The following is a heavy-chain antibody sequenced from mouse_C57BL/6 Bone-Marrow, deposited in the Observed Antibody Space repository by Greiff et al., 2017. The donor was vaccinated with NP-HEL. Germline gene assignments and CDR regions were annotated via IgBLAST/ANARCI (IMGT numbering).Heavy chain of an antibody. CDR2: IDPENGDT. J-gene: IGHJ2*01. D-gene: IGHD2-3*01. CDR1: GFNIKDDY. V-gene: IGHV14-4*01. CDR3: TTWRWLTDY. Sequence: EVQLKQSGAELVRPGASVKLSCTASGFNIKDDYMHWVKQRPEQGLEWIGWIDPENGDTEYASKFQGKATITADTSSNTAYLQLSSLTSEDTAVYYCTTWRWLTDYWGQGTTLTVSS.